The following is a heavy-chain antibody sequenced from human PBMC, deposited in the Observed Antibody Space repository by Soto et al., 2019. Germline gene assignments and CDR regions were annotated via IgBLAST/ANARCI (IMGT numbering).Heavy chain of an antibody. J-gene: IGHJ5*02. CDR3: ARAHPGYCSGGSCYSPWFDP. CDR1: GGSISSGGYY. D-gene: IGHD2-15*01. Sequence: QVQLQESGPGLVKPSQTLSLTCTVSGGSISSGGYYWSWIRQHPGKGLEWIGYIYYSGSTYYNPSLKSRVTISVDTSKNQFSLKLSSVTAADTAVYCCARAHPGYCSGGSCYSPWFDPWGQGTLVTVSS. CDR2: IYYSGST. V-gene: IGHV4-31*03.